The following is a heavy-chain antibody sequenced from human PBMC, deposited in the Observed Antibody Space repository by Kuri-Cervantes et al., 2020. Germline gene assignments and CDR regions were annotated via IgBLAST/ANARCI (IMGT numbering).Heavy chain of an antibody. CDR1: GFTFSSYW. D-gene: IGHD3-22*01. V-gene: IGHV3-74*01. Sequence: GGSLRLSCAASGFTFSSYWMHWVRQAPEKGLVWVSRINSDGSSTSYADSVKGRFTISRDNSKNTLFLQMNSLRAEDTAVYYCAGDNSGFYYNWFDPWGRGTLVTVSS. J-gene: IGHJ5*02. CDR2: INSDGSST. CDR3: AGDNSGFYYNWFDP.